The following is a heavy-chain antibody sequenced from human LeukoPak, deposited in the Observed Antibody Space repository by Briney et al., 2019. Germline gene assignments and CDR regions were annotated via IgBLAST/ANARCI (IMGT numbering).Heavy chain of an antibody. J-gene: IGHJ4*02. CDR2: ISSSGSTI. V-gene: IGHV3-48*03. CDR3: AREGYFFDSSSFFNLDY. Sequence: GGSLRLSCAASGFTFSHYEMNWVRQAPGKGPEWVSYISSSGSTIYYADSVKGRFTISRDNANNSLYLQLNSLRAEDTAVYYCAREGYFFDSSSFFNLDYWGQGTLVTVSS. D-gene: IGHD3-22*01. CDR1: GFTFSHYE.